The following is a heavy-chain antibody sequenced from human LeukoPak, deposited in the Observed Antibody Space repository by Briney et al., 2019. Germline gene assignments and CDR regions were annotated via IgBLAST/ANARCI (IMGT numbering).Heavy chain of an antibody. D-gene: IGHD4/OR15-4a*01. Sequence: PGGFLRLSCVMSGFTFSNYAMNWVRQAPGKGLEWVSDISTSSDSTYHIESVRGRFTISRDNSKNTLYLQMNSLRVDDTAVYYCASGLYGGVFDNWGQGTLVTVSS. V-gene: IGHV3-23*01. CDR1: GFTFSNYA. CDR3: ASGLYGGVFDN. CDR2: ISTSSDST. J-gene: IGHJ4*02.